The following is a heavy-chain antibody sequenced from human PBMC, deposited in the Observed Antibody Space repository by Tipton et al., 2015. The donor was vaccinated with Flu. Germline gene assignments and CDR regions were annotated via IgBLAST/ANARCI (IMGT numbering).Heavy chain of an antibody. J-gene: IGHJ4*02. D-gene: IGHD4-23*01. Sequence: TLSLTCTVSGDSMSSFYWTWIRQPAGKGLEWIGRMSASGSSKYKPSLKSRVTMSVDTSKNQFSLRLSSVTAADTAMYYCARVGVVTPFDYWGQGTLVTVSS. CDR3: ARVGVVTPFDY. V-gene: IGHV4-4*07. CDR2: MSASGSS. CDR1: GDSMSSFY.